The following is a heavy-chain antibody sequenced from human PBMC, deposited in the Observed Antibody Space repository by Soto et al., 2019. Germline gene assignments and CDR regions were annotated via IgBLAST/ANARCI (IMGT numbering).Heavy chain of an antibody. V-gene: IGHV1-69*13. CDR3: ARGPTYDILTGYQKYNWFDP. D-gene: IGHD3-9*01. CDR2: IIPIFGTA. Sequence: SVKVSRQASGGTFRSYSISWVRQAPGQGLEWKGGIIPIFGTANYAQMFQGRVTITADESTSTAYMELSSLRSEDTAVYYCARGPTYDILTGYQKYNWFDPWGQGTLVTVSS. J-gene: IGHJ5*02. CDR1: GGTFRSYS.